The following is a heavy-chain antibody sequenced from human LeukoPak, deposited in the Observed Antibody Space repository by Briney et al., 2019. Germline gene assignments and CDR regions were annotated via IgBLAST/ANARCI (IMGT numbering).Heavy chain of an antibody. V-gene: IGHV1-24*01. CDR1: GYTLTELS. D-gene: IGHD6-25*01. Sequence: ASVKVSCKVSGYTLTELSMHWVRQAPGKGLEWMGGFDPEDGETIYAQKFQGRVTMTEDTSTDTAYMELSSLRSEDTAVYYCATVAGYSSGRTKYWFDPWGQGTLVTVSS. J-gene: IGHJ5*02. CDR3: ATVAGYSSGRTKYWFDP. CDR2: FDPEDGET.